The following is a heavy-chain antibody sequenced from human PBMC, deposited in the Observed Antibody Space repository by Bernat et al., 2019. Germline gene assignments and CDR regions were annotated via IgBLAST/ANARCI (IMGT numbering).Heavy chain of an antibody. J-gene: IGHJ5*02. D-gene: IGHD6-13*01. CDR1: GGSISGYF. CDR2: IYYSGST. CDR3: ARGVSSTVFDP. V-gene: IGHV4-59*01. Sequence: QVQLQESGPGLVKPSETLSLTCTVSGGSISGYFWSWLRQPPGKGLEWIGYIYYSGSTNYNPSLKSRVTISVDTSKNQFSLKLSSVTAADTAVYYCARGVSSTVFDPWGQGTLVTVSS.